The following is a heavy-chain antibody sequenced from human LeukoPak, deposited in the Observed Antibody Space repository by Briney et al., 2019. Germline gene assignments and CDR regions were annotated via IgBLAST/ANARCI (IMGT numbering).Heavy chain of an antibody. CDR3: ASSIHSSHDAFDI. CDR1: GGSISSYY. V-gene: IGHV4-59*01. J-gene: IGHJ3*02. CDR2: IYYSGST. D-gene: IGHD6-13*01. Sequence: PSETLSLTXTVSGGSISSYYWSWIRQPPGKGLEWIGYIYYSGSTNYNPSLKSRVTISVDTSKNQFSLKLSSVTAADTAVYYCASSIHSSHDAFDIWGQGTMVTVSS.